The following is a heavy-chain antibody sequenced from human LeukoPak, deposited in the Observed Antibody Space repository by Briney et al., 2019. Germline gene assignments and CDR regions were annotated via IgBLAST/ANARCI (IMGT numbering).Heavy chain of an antibody. CDR1: GYTFTGYY. Sequence: ASVKVSCKASGYTFTGYYMHWVRQAPGQGLEWMGWINPNSGGTNYAQKFQGRVTMTRDTSISTAYMALSRLRSDDTAVYYCSRPTFGNGPGAGGFDPWGQGTLSPSPQ. CDR2: INPNSGGT. D-gene: IGHD3-10*01. CDR3: SRPTFGNGPGAGGFDP. J-gene: IGHJ5*02. V-gene: IGHV1-2*02.